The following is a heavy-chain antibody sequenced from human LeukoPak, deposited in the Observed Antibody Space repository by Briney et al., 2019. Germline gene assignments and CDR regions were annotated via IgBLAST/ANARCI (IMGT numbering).Heavy chain of an antibody. V-gene: IGHV1-69*05. Sequence: SVKVSCTASGGTFSSYAISWVRQAPGQGLEWMGGIIPIFGTANYAQKFQGRVTITTDESTSTAYMELSSLRSEDTAVYYCARQLVGGWPPGAFDIWGQGTMVTVSS. D-gene: IGHD6-19*01. CDR2: IIPIFGTA. J-gene: IGHJ3*02. CDR3: ARQLVGGWPPGAFDI. CDR1: GGTFSSYA.